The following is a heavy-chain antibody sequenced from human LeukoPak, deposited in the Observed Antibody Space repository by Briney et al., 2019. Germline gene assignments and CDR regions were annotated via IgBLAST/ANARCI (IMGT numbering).Heavy chain of an antibody. CDR2: TYYRSKWNS. CDR3: ARGGQGDGYSADEAFDM. Sequence: SQTLSLTCAISGDSVSSNSTACNWIRQSPSRGLEWLGRTYYRSKWNSDYAVSAKSRITINPDTSKNQFSLQLNSVTPEDTAVYYCARGGQGDGYSADEAFDMWGQGTMVTVSS. V-gene: IGHV6-1*01. J-gene: IGHJ3*02. CDR1: GDSVSSNSTA. D-gene: IGHD5-24*01.